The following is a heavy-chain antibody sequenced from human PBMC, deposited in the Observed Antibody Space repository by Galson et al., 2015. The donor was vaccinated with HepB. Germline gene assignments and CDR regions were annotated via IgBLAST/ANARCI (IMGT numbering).Heavy chain of an antibody. V-gene: IGHV1-46*01. J-gene: IGHJ4*02. CDR3: ARGGGSSGYYYEVDF. D-gene: IGHD3-22*01. Sequence: SVKVSCKASGYTFTSYSMHWVRQAPGQGLEWMGIINPSGGSTSYAQKFQGRVTMTRDTPTSTVYMELSSLRSEDTAVYYCARGGGSSGYYYEVDFWGQGTLVTVSS. CDR1: GYTFTSYS. CDR2: INPSGGST.